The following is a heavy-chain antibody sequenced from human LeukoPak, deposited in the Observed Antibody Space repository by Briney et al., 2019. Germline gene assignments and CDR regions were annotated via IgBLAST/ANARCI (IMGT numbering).Heavy chain of an antibody. CDR2: ICTSGTN. CDR3: SKDGYYDSSGNYPFYY. CDR1: GGSFSSGRYS. V-gene: IGHV4-61*02. Sequence: SQTLTLPCTVPGGSFSSGRYSGSWIRQPDGKGLEWFGRICTSGTNNYNPSLTSRATISVDPSENPFSLKLSSITPAATVLPYWSKDGYYDSSGNYPFYYWGQVTLVTVSS. J-gene: IGHJ4*02. D-gene: IGHD3-22*01.